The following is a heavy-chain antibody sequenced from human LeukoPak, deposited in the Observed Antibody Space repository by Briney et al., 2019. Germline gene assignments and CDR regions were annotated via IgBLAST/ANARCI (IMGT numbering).Heavy chain of an antibody. CDR2: INHSGST. CDR3: ARTPRIQLWRRNHAFDI. CDR1: GGSISSYY. V-gene: IGHV4-34*01. J-gene: IGHJ3*02. Sequence: SETLSLTCTVSGGSISSYYWSWIRQPPGKGLEWIGEINHSGSTNYNPSLKSRVTISVDTSKNQFSLKLSSVTAADTAVYYCARTPRIQLWRRNHAFDIWGQGTMVTVSS. D-gene: IGHD5-18*01.